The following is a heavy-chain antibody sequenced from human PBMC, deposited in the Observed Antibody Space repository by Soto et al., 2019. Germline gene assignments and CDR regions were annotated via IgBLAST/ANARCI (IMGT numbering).Heavy chain of an antibody. CDR3: STGLGRFNY. CDR2: IDESGTTK. Sequence: EVQLLESGGGLVQPGGSLRLSCGVSGFTFNDFEMNWVRQAPGKGLEWLAYIDESGTTKKYADSVRGRFTISRDNPNNSLFPQMSRLSAAGTAIYHCSTGLGRFNYWGQGTLVPVSS. V-gene: IGHV3-48*03. J-gene: IGHJ4*02. CDR1: GFTFNDFE. D-gene: IGHD3-16*01.